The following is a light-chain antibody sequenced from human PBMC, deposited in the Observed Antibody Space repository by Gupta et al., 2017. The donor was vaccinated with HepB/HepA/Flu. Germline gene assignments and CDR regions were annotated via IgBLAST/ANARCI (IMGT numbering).Light chain of an antibody. CDR3: QQYKTYWT. CDR2: KAS. Sequence: DIQMTQSPSTLSASVGDRVTITCRASQSIDSWLTWYQQKPGKAPKLLIYKASSLESGVPSRFSGSGSGTEFTLTISSLQPDDSATYYCQQYKTYWTFSQGTKVEIK. V-gene: IGKV1-5*03. CDR1: QSIDSW. J-gene: IGKJ1*01.